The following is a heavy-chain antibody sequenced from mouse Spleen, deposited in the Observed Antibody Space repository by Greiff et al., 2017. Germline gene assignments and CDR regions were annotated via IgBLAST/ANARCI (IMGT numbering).Heavy chain of an antibody. Sequence: QVTLKECGPGILQPSQTLSLTCSFSGFSLSTSGMSVGWIRQPSGKGLEWLAHIWWNDDKYYNPALKSRLTISKDTSNNQVFLKIASVVTADTATYYCARIAGYYWYFDVWGAGTTVTVSS. CDR3: ARIAGYYWYFDV. CDR1: GFSLSTSGMS. J-gene: IGHJ1*01. V-gene: IGHV8-8*01. D-gene: IGHD2-2*01. CDR2: IWWNDDK.